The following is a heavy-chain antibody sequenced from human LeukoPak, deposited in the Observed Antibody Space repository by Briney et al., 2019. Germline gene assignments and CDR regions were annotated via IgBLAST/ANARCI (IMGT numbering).Heavy chain of an antibody. CDR1: GGSISSYY. Sequence: SETLSLTCTVSGGSISSYYWSWIRQPPGKGLEWIGYIYYSGSTNYNPSLKSRVTISVDTSKNQFSLKLSSVTAADTAVYYRARHVLIYGMDVWGQGTTVTVSS. CDR3: ARHVLIYGMDV. CDR2: IYYSGST. D-gene: IGHD3-10*02. V-gene: IGHV4-59*08. J-gene: IGHJ6*02.